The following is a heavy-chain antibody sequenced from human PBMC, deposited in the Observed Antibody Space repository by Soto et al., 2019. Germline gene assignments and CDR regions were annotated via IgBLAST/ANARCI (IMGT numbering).Heavy chain of an antibody. D-gene: IGHD4-17*01. CDR3: ARVAYGDYDGGWSGEFDL. CDR1: GYTFTSYD. J-gene: IGHJ2*01. CDR2: MNPNSGNT. V-gene: IGHV1-8*01. Sequence: QVQLVQSGAEVKKPGASVKVSCKASGYTFTSYDINWVRQATGQGLEWMGWMNPNSGNTGYAQKFQGRVTMTRNTSISKAYMELSSLRSEDAAVYYCARVAYGDYDGGWSGEFDLWGRGTLVTVSS.